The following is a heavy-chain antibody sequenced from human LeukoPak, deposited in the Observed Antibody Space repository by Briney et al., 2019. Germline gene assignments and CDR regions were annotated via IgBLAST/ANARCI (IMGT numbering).Heavy chain of an antibody. J-gene: IGHJ5*02. CDR1: GFLFSSYW. CDR2: IKEDGREK. V-gene: IGHV3-7*04. D-gene: IGHD3-10*01. CDR3: ATGVSGSS. Sequence: GGSLRLTCAASGFLFSSYWLNWVRQAPDKGPEWVATIKEDGREKYYVDSVRGRFTISRDNAKNSLSLQMSTLRVEDTAVYYCATGVSGSSWGQGTLVTVSS.